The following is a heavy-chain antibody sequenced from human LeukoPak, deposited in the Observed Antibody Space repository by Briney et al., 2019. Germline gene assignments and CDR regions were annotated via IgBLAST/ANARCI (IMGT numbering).Heavy chain of an antibody. CDR1: GYTFTGYY. Sequence: ASVTVSCKASGYTFTGYYRHWVRQAPGQGLEWIGWINPNSGCTNYAQNIQGTVTRTRETSISTDYMELSRLRSDDTAVYYCARDWADGTWGSSWGAPFDSWGQGTLVTVSS. J-gene: IGHJ4*02. D-gene: IGHD6-13*01. CDR3: ARDWADGTWGSSWGAPFDS. CDR2: INPNSGCT. V-gene: IGHV1-2*02.